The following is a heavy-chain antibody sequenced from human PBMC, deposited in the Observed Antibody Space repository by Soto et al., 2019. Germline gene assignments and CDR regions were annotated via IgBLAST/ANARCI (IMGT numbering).Heavy chain of an antibody. CDR2: IIPIYDTT. CDR3: ARARAERERYHDFWSGSFDY. CDR1: GGTLSSFA. D-gene: IGHD3-3*01. V-gene: IGHV1-69*13. J-gene: IGHJ4*02. Sequence: GASVKVSCKASGGTLSSFAISWVRQAPGQGLEWMGGIIPIYDTTNYAQTFQGRVTITADESTNTAFMELSSLRSVDTAVYYCARARAERERYHDFWSGSFDYSGQGSLVTVYS.